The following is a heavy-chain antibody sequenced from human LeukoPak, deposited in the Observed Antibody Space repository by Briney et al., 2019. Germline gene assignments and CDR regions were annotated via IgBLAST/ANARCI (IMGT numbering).Heavy chain of an antibody. CDR3: AKDPLAVAGLYGMDV. D-gene: IGHD6-19*01. J-gene: IGHJ6*02. CDR2: ISDSGGST. Sequence: GGSLRLSCAASGFTFSSYAMSWVRQAPGKGLEWVSAISDSGGSTYYADSVKGRFTISRDNSKNTLYLQMNSLRAEDTAVYYCAKDPLAVAGLYGMDVWGQGTTVAVSS. V-gene: IGHV3-23*01. CDR1: GFTFSSYA.